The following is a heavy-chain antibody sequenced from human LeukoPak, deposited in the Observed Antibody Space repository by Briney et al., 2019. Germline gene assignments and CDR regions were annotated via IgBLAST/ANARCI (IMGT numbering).Heavy chain of an antibody. CDR2: INPSGGST. CDR1: GYTFTSYY. V-gene: IGHV1-46*01. J-gene: IGHJ4*02. D-gene: IGHD1-26*01. Sequence: ASVKVSCKASGYTFTSYYMHWVRQAPGQGLEWMGIINPSGGSTSYAQKFQGWVTMTRDTSISTAYMELSRLRSDDTAVYYCARAGSYHYFDYWGQGTLVTVSS. CDR3: ARAGSYHYFDY.